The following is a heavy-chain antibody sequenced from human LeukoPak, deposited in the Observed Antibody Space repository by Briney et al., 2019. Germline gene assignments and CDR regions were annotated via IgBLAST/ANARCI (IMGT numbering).Heavy chain of an antibody. V-gene: IGHV4-59*01. CDR2: ISYSGST. CDR1: GGSISSSH. CDR3: ARVSSGSGFYYGMDV. Sequence: PSETLSLTCTVSGGSISSSHWSWIRQPPGKGLEWIGYISYSGSTNYNPSLRSRVTISKDTFKNQFSLKLSSVTAADTAVYYCARVSSGSGFYYGMDVWGQGTTVTVSS. J-gene: IGHJ6*02. D-gene: IGHD3-10*01.